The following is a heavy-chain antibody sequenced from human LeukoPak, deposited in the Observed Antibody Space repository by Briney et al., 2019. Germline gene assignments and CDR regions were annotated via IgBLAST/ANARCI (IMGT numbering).Heavy chain of an antibody. V-gene: IGHV4-34*01. D-gene: IGHD3-10*01. CDR1: GGSFSGYY. CDR3: ARGLKYYYGSGSRKGRFYYYYMDV. J-gene: IGHJ6*03. Sequence: PSETLSLTCAVYGGSFSGYYWSWIRQPPGKGLEWIGEINHSGSTNYNPSLKSRVTISVDTSKNQFSLKLSSVTAADTAVYYCARGLKYYYGSGSRKGRFYYYYMDVWGKGTTVTVSS. CDR2: INHSGST.